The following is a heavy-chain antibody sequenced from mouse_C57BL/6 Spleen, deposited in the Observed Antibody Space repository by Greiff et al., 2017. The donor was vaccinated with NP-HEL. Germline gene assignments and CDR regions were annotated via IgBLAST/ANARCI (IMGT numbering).Heavy chain of an antibody. J-gene: IGHJ1*03. CDR2: FFPGDGVP. CDR1: GYAFSSYW. Sequence: QVQLQQSGAELVKPGASVKISCKASGYAFSSYWMNWVKQRPGKGLEWIGQFFPGDGVPNYNGKFKGKATLTAEKSSSTPYMQLSSLTSEDSAVYFCARRDGYRDFDVWGTGTTVTVSS. D-gene: IGHD2-3*01. V-gene: IGHV1-80*01. CDR3: ARRDGYRDFDV.